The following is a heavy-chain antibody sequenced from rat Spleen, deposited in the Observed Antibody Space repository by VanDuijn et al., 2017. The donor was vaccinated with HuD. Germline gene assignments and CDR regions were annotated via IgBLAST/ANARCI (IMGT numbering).Heavy chain of an antibody. CDR1: GFTFSDYF. CDR2: ISYDGGST. V-gene: IGHV5-22*01. J-gene: IGHJ2*01. D-gene: IGHD1-11*01. CDR3: ARNYGGYSVAFDY. Sequence: EVQLVESGGGLVQPGRSLKISCAASGFTFSDYFMAWVRQAPTKGLEWVASISYDGGSTYYGDSVKGRFTISRDNAKSTLYLQMNSLRSEDTATYYCARNYGGYSVAFDYWGQGVMVTVSS.